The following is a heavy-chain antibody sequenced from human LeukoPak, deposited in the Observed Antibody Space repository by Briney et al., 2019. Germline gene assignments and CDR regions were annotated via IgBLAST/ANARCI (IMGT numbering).Heavy chain of an antibody. D-gene: IGHD3-3*01. CDR1: GFTFSSYA. CDR2: ISGSGGCT. J-gene: IGHJ6*03. Sequence: PGGSLRLSCAASGFTFSSYAMSWVRQAPGKGLEWVSAISGSGGCTYYADSVKGRFTISRDNSKNTLYLQMNSLRAEDTAVYYCAKTGRFLEWLSRTEVSYYNYYMDVWGKGTTVTVSS. CDR3: AKTGRFLEWLSRTEVSYYNYYMDV. V-gene: IGHV3-23*01.